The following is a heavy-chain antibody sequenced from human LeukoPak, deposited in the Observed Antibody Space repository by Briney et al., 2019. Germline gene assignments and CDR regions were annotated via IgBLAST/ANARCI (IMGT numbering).Heavy chain of an antibody. CDR1: GFSFSSYA. J-gene: IGHJ1*01. V-gene: IGHV3-64D*06. CDR3: VGDGRDGYNKYFHH. Sequence: GGSLRLSCSGSGFSFSSYAMHWVRQAPGKVLQCVSVISEKGVSTSYADSVKGRFTITRDNYKNTVYLQMSSLRAEDTAVYYCVGDGRDGYNKYFHHWGQGTLVTVSS. CDR2: ISEKGVST. D-gene: IGHD5-24*01.